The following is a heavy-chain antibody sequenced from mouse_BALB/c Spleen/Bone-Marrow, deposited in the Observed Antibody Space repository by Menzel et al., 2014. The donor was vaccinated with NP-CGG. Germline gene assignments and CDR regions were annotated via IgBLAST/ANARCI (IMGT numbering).Heavy chain of an antibody. Sequence: EVKLMESGPELVKPGASVKVSCKASGYAFTSYNMYWVKQSHGKSLEWIGYIDPYNGGTSYNQKFKGKATLTVDKSSSTAYMHLNSLTSEDSAVYYCAREGNWYFDVWGAGTTVTVSS. J-gene: IGHJ1*01. CDR2: IDPYNGGT. CDR3: AREGNWYFDV. V-gene: IGHV1S135*01. CDR1: GYAFTSYN.